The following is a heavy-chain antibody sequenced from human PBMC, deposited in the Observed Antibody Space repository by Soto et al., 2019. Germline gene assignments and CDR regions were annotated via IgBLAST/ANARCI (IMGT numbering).Heavy chain of an antibody. CDR3: ARGSYYDILTGYHPPIFSGMDV. D-gene: IGHD3-9*01. J-gene: IGHJ6*02. CDR1: GGSISSGDYY. Sequence: LSLTCTVSGGSISSGDYYWSWIRQPPGKGLEWIVYIYYSWSTYYNPSLKSRVTISVDTSKNQFSLKLSSVTADDTGVYYCARGSYYDILTGYHPPIFSGMDVWGQGTTVTVSS. CDR2: IYYSWST. V-gene: IGHV4-30-4*01.